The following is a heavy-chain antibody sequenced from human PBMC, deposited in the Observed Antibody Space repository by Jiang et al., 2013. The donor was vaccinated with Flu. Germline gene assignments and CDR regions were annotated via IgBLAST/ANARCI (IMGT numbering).Heavy chain of an antibody. CDR3: ARHSGPEGPVTVDY. CDR1: GGSISSNNYY. Sequence: PGPVKPSETLSLTCTVSGGSISSNNYYWGWIRQPPGKGLEWIGSIYYSGSTYYNPSLKSRVTISGDRSKNQFSLKLSSVTASDTAVYYCARHSGPEGPVTVDYWGQGTLVTVSS. V-gene: IGHV4-39*01. D-gene: IGHD4-17*01. CDR2: IYYSGST. J-gene: IGHJ4*02.